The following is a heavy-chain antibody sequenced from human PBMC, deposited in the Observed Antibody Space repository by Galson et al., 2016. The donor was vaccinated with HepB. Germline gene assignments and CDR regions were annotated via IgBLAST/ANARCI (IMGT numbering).Heavy chain of an antibody. Sequence: SLRLSCAASGFIFSNYGMNWVRQAPGKGLEWVAVIWYDGSKKYYGDSVKGRFSISRDNSQNTLFLQMNSLRADDTAIYYCAKGKWSWNTHFDYWGHGTLVTVSP. CDR2: IWYDGSKK. V-gene: IGHV3-33*06. J-gene: IGHJ4*01. D-gene: IGHD1/OR15-1a*01. CDR3: AKGKWSWNTHFDY. CDR1: GFIFSNYG.